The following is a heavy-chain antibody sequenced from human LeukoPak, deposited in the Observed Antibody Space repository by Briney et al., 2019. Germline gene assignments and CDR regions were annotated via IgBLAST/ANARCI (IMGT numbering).Heavy chain of an antibody. CDR2: INPGDRDT. V-gene: IGHV5-51*01. CDR3: ARSWSSSSPIDY. J-gene: IGHJ4*02. D-gene: IGHD6-6*01. CDR1: GYCFTSYW. Sequence: GESLKISCKGSGYCFTSYWIAWVRQMPGKGLEWMGIINPGDRDTRYSPSYQGQVTISADKSITTAYLQWSSLKASDTAMYYCARSWSSSSPIDYWGPGTLVTVSS.